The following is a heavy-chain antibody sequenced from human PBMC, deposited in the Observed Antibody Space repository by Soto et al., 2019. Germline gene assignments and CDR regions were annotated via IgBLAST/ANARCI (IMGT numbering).Heavy chain of an antibody. V-gene: IGHV3-7*05. CDR2: IKQDGSEK. J-gene: IGHJ4*02. D-gene: IGHD5-18*01. CDR3: ARGDLVTAMVAYYFDY. CDR1: GFTFSSYW. Sequence: EVQLVESGGGLVQPGGSLRLSCAASGFTFSSYWMSWVRQAPGKGLEWVANIKQDGSEKYYVDSVKGRFTISRDNAKNSLYLQMNSLRAEDTAVYYCARGDLVTAMVAYYFDYWGQGTLVTVSS.